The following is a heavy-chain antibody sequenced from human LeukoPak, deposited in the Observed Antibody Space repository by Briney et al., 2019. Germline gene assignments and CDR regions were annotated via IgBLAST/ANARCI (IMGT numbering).Heavy chain of an antibody. J-gene: IGHJ6*02. CDR2: INPNSGGT. Sequence: ASVKVSCKASGYTFTGYYMHWVRQAPGQGLEWMGWINPNSGGTNYAQKFQGRVTMTRDTSISTAYMELSRLRSDDTAVYYCATHAGYSSSWSLPGYYYYYYGMDVWGQGTTVTVSS. CDR1: GYTFTGYY. D-gene: IGHD6-13*01. V-gene: IGHV1-2*02. CDR3: ATHAGYSSSWSLPGYYYYYYGMDV.